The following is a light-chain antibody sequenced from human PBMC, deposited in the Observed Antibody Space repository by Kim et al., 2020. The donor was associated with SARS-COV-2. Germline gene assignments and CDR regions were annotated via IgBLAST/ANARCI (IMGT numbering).Light chain of an antibody. V-gene: IGLV3-9*01. CDR2: RDS. J-gene: IGLJ1*01. Sequence: SYELTQPLSVSVSPGQTARITCGGNNFGSKNVHWYQQKPGQSPVLVIYRDSNRPSGIPERFSGSNSGNTATLTISRTQAGDEADYYCQVWDSSTSVFGTG. CDR1: NFGSKN. CDR3: QVWDSSTSV.